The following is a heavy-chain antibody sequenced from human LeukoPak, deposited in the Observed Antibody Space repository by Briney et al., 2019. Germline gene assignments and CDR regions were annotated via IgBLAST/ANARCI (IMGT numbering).Heavy chain of an antibody. CDR1: GFTFSDYY. Sequence: KSGGSLRLSCAASGFTFSDYYMSWIRHSPGKGLEWVSYISSSNSYTNYADPVKRGFTISRDNAKSSLYLQMNSLRAEDTAVYYCARSTTYYDSSGNDYWGQGTLVSVSS. J-gene: IGHJ4*02. D-gene: IGHD3-22*01. CDR3: ARSTTYYDSSGNDY. V-gene: IGHV3-11*03. CDR2: ISSSNSYT.